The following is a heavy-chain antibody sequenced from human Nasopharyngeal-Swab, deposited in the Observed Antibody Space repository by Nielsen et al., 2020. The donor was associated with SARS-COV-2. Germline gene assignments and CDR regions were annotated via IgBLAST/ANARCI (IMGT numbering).Heavy chain of an antibody. D-gene: IGHD2-2*01. CDR1: GFTFSSYG. Sequence: GESLKISCAASGFTFSSYGMHWVSQAPGKGLEWVAVISYDGSNKYYADSVKGRFTISRDNSKNTLYLQMNSLRAEDTAVYYCAKQIVVPAAPYFDYWGQGTLVTVSS. V-gene: IGHV3-30*18. CDR3: AKQIVVPAAPYFDY. CDR2: ISYDGSNK. J-gene: IGHJ4*02.